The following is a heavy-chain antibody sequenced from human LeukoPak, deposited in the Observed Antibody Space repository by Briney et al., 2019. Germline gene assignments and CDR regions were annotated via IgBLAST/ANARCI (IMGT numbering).Heavy chain of an antibody. D-gene: IGHD1-26*01. CDR3: ARANSGSYKEFDY. J-gene: IGHJ4*02. CDR1: GGTFSSYG. V-gene: IGHV1-69*13. Sequence: ASVKVSCKASGGTFSSYGISWVRQASGQGLEWMGGIIPIFGTANYAQKFHGRVTITADESTSTAYMELSSVRSEDTGVYYCARANSGSYKEFDYWGQGTLVTVSS. CDR2: IIPIFGTA.